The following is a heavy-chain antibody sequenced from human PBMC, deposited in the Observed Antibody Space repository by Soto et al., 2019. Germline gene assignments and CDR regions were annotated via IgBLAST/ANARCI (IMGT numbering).Heavy chain of an antibody. CDR2: FNYCGGST. CDR1: GCTFTSCY. V-gene: IGHV1-46*01. CDR3: ARDYGAAAGTYYYYGMHV. D-gene: IGHD6-13*01. J-gene: IGHJ6*02. Sequence: AMFSCWASGCTFTSCYIHWWRQAPGQGVEGLGVFNYCGGSTSYAHKFQGRVTMTRDTSTTTVYMELSTLRSEDTAVYYCARDYGAAAGTYYYYGMHVWGPGTTVTVS.